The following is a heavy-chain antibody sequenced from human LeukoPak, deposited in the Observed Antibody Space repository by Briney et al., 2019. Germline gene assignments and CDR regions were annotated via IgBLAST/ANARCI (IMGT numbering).Heavy chain of an antibody. J-gene: IGHJ5*02. CDR3: ARKSPMNWFDP. V-gene: IGHV4-39*07. CDR2: IYYSGST. CDR1: GGSISSSSYY. Sequence: PSETLSLTCTVSGGSISSSSYYWGWLRQPPGKGLEWIGSIYYSGSTYYNPSLKSRVTISVDTSKNQFSLKLSSVTAADTAVYYCARKSPMNWFDPWGQGTLVTVSS.